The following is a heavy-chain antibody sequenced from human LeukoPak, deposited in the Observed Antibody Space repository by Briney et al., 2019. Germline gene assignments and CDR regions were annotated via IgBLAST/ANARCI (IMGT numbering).Heavy chain of an antibody. CDR1: GYSFTSYW. D-gene: IGHD3-22*01. V-gene: IGHV5-51*01. Sequence: GESLKISCKGSGYSFTSYWIGWVRQMPGKGLEWMGIIYPGDSDTRYSPSFQGQVTISADKSISTAYLQWSSLKASDTAMYYCAIASEHDSSGYYFVYWGQGTLVTVSS. J-gene: IGHJ4*02. CDR3: AIASEHDSSGYYFVY. CDR2: IYPGDSDT.